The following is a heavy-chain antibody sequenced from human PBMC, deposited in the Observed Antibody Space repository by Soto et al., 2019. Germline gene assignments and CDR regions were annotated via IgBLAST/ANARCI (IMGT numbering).Heavy chain of an antibody. J-gene: IGHJ4*02. CDR1: GYTFTSYG. D-gene: IGHD2-15*01. Sequence: ASVKVSCKASGYTFTSYGISWVRQAPGQGLERMGWISAYNGNTNYAQKLQGRVTMTTDTSTSTAYMELRSLRSDDTAVYYCARDCSGGSCSDFDYWGQGTLVTVSS. CDR2: ISAYNGNT. V-gene: IGHV1-18*01. CDR3: ARDCSGGSCSDFDY.